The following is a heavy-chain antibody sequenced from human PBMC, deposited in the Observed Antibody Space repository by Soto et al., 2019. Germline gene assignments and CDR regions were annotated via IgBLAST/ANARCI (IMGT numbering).Heavy chain of an antibody. V-gene: IGHV3-23*01. CDR3: AKNQGVELVPLATVDWFDP. Sequence: HPGGSLSLSCAASGFIFENFGMSWVRQAPGKGLEWISSISGSGFKKYYADSVKGRFTISRDNSKSTVYLELNNLSAEDTAVHHCAKNQGVELVPLATVDWFDPWGQGSVVTVSS. CDR1: GFIFENFG. D-gene: IGHD1-26*01. J-gene: IGHJ5*02. CDR2: ISGSGFKK.